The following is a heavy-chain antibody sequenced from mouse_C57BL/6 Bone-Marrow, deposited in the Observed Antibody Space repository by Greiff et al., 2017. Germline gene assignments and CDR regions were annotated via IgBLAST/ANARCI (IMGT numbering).Heavy chain of an antibody. CDR1: GYTFTSYW. Sequence: QVQLQQPGAELVKPGASVKLSCKASGYTFTSYWMHWVKQRPGQGLEWIGMIHPNSGSTNYNEKFKSKATLTVDKSSSTAYMQLRSLTSEDSAVYYCARSCYGYDGAWFAYWGQGTLVTVSA. CDR3: ARSCYGYDGAWFAY. CDR2: IHPNSGST. D-gene: IGHD2-9*01. J-gene: IGHJ3*01. V-gene: IGHV1-64*01.